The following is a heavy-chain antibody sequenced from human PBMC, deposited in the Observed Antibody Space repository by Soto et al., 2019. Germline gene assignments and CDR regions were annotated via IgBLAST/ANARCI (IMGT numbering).Heavy chain of an antibody. CDR2: INAGNGNT. J-gene: IGHJ6*02. CDR1: GYTFTSYA. CDR3: ARAAAAGNYYYYGMDV. V-gene: IGHV1-3*01. D-gene: IGHD6-13*01. Sequence: ASVKVSCKASGYTFTSYAMHWVRQAPGQRLEWMGWINAGNGNTKYSQKFQGRVTITRDTSASTAYMELSSLRSEDTAVYYCARAAAAGNYYYYGMDVWGQGTTIT.